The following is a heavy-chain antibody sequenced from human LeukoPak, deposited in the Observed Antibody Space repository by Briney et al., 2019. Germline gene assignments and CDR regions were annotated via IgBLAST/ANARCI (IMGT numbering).Heavy chain of an antibody. CDR1: GFTFSSYE. CDR2: INSDGRDT. D-gene: IGHD3-9*01. V-gene: IGHV3-74*01. CDR3: ARDANYDVLTGYYLPGSGWFDP. Sequence: GGSLRLSCAASGFTFSSYEMNWVRQGPGKGLEWVSRINSDGRDTTYADSVKGRFTISRDNAKNTLYLQMNSLRAEDTAVYYCARDANYDVLTGYYLPGSGWFDPWGQGTLVTVSS. J-gene: IGHJ5*02.